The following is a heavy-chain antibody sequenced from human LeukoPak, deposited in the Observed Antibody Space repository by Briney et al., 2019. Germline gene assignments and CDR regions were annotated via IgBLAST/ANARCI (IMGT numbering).Heavy chain of an antibody. V-gene: IGHV5-51*01. CDR3: ARGQEMATIFPDAFDI. CDR1: GYSFTTYY. Sequence: GESLKISCTGSGYSFTTYYIGWLRQMPGKGLEWMGIISPGDSDNRYSPSFQGQVTISADKSISTAYLQWSSLKASDTAMYYCARGQEMATIFPDAFDIWGQGTMVTVSS. J-gene: IGHJ3*02. CDR2: ISPGDSDN. D-gene: IGHD5-24*01.